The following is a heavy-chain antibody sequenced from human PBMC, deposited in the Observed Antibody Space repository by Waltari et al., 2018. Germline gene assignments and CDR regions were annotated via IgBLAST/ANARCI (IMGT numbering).Heavy chain of an antibody. D-gene: IGHD3-3*01. V-gene: IGHV1-69*05. CDR3: ARGGDFGVLNSNDY. CDR2: IIPIFGTA. CDR1: GGTFSSYA. Sequence: QVQLVQSGAEVKKPGSSVKVSCKASGGTFSSYAISWVRQAPGQGLEWMGGIIPIFGTANYAQKFQGRVTITRNTSISTAYMELSSLRSEDTAVYYCARGGDFGVLNSNDYWGQGTLVTVSS. J-gene: IGHJ4*02.